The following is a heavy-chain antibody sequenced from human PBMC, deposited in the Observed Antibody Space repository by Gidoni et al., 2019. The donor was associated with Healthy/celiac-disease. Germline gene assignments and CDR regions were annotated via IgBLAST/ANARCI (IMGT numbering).Heavy chain of an antibody. V-gene: IGHV3-23*01. CDR1: GFTFSSYA. CDR2: ISGSGGST. D-gene: IGHD3-10*01. CDR3: ARSEGGPGDY. J-gene: IGHJ4*02. Sequence: EVQLLESGGGLVQPGGSLGISCAASGFTFSSYAMSWVRQAPGKGLEWVSAISGSGGSTYYADSVKGRFTISRDNSKNTLYLQMNSLRAEDTAVYYCARSEGGPGDYWGQGTLVTVSS.